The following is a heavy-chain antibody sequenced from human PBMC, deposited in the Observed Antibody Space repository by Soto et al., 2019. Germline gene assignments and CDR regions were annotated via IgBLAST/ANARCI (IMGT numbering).Heavy chain of an antibody. CDR3: THVRGSGLCGLDV. Sequence: SGPTRVKPPQTLTLTCTFSGFSVSTSGVGVGCVRQPPGKALEWLALIYSNDDKRFSKSLKSRLHITKETSKNQVVLTMTNMEPVAQATYYCTHVRGSGLCGLDVWGQGT. J-gene: IGHJ6*02. V-gene: IGHV2-5*01. CDR1: GFSVSTSGVG. D-gene: IGHD3-10*01. CDR2: IYSNDDK.